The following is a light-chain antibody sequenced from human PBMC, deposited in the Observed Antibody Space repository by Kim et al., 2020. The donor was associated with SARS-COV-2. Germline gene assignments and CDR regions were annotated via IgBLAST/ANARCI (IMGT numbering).Light chain of an antibody. Sequence: SYELTQPLSVSVALGQTARITCGGNNIGSKNVHWYQQKPGQAPVLVIYRDSNRPSGIPERFSGSNSGNTATLTISRAQAGDEADYYCQVWERSTGVVGGG. CDR2: RDS. J-gene: IGLJ3*02. CDR1: NIGSKN. V-gene: IGLV3-9*01. CDR3: QVWERSTGV.